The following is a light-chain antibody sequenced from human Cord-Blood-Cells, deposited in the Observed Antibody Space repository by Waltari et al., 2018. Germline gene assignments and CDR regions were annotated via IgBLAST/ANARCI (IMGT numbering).Light chain of an antibody. CDR3: AAWDDSLNGWV. CDR1: SSKLGSNT. V-gene: IGLV1-44*01. J-gene: IGLJ3*02. CDR2: SNK. Sequence: QSVLTQPPSASGTPGQRVTISCSGSSSKLGSNTANWYQQLPGTAPNLLIYSNKQRPSGVPDRFSGSKSGTSASLAISGLQSEDEADYYCAAWDDSLNGWVFGGGTKLTVL.